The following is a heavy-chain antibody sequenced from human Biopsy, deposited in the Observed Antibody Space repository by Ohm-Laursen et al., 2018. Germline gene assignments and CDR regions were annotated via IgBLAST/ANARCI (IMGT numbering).Heavy chain of an antibody. D-gene: IGHD2/OR15-2a*01. J-gene: IGHJ6*02. CDR1: GFTFSNSG. Sequence: SLRLSCAASGFTFSNSGMHWVRQAPGKGLGRVAAISYDGSKTDYGDSVKGRLNISRDNSKNTLDLQMSSLRVEDTAVYFCAKDKGTFNFYYYGMDVWGQGTTVTVSS. CDR2: ISYDGSKT. V-gene: IGHV3-30*18. CDR3: AKDKGTFNFYYYGMDV.